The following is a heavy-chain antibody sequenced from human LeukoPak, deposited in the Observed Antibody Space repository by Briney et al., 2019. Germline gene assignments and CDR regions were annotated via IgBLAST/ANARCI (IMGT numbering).Heavy chain of an antibody. Sequence: GGSLEISCQGSGYRFTSYWIGWVRQVPGKGLEWMGIIYPGDSDPRYSPSFQGQVTISADKSISTASLQWSSLKASDTAMYYCARHISDCGGDCPFDSWGQGTLVTVSS. V-gene: IGHV5-51*01. D-gene: IGHD2-21*02. CDR3: ARHISDCGGDCPFDS. CDR2: IYPGDSDP. J-gene: IGHJ4*02. CDR1: GYRFTSYW.